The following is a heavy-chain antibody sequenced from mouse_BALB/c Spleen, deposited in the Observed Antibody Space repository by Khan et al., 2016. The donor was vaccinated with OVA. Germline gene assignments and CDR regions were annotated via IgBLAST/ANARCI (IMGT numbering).Heavy chain of an antibody. V-gene: IGHV1S34*01. CDR1: GYSLTGYY. CDR2: ISCYNGVI. CDR3: ARGDYYGSSSSAY. J-gene: IGHJ3*01. Sequence: LVKTGASVKISCKASGYSLTGYYMHWVKQSHGKSLEWIGYISCYNGVISYNQKFKGKATFTVDTSSSPAYMQFNSLTSEDSAVYDCARGDYYGSSSSAYWGQGTLVTVSA. D-gene: IGHD1-1*01.